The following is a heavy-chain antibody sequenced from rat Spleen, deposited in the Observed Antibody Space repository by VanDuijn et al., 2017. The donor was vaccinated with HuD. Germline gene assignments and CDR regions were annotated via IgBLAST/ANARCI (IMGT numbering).Heavy chain of an antibody. V-gene: IGHV3-1*01. Sequence: EVQLQESGPGLVKPSQSLSLTCSVTGYSITSNYWGWIRKFPGNKMEWIGHITYSGSTTYNPSLKSRISITRDTSQNPFFLQLNSVTTEDTATYYCARWSYYYGGDDYGGQGVMVTVSS. CDR3: ARWSYYYGGDDY. CDR1: GYSITSNY. D-gene: IGHD1-1*01. J-gene: IGHJ2*01. CDR2: ITYSGST.